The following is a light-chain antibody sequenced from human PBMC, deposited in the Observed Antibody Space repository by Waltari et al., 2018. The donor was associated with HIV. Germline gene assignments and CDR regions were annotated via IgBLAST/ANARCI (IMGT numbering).Light chain of an antibody. J-gene: IGLJ1*01. CDR3: CSYVGWSTILYV. Sequence: QSALTQPASVSGSPGQSIPPPCPRTSRDVGGYHLLSWSQQHPGKAPKLMIYEVSKRPSGVSNRFSGSKSGNTASLTISGLQAEDEADYYCCSYVGWSTILYVFGTGTKVTVL. V-gene: IGLV2-23*02. CDR2: EVS. CDR1: SRDVGGYHL.